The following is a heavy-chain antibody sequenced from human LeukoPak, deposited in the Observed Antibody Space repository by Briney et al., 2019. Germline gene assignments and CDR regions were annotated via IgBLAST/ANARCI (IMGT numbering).Heavy chain of an antibody. Sequence: GGSLRLSCAASGFTCSDYWMSWVRQAPGKGLEWVANIKHDGSEKYYVDSVKGRFTISRDSSKNMLYLQMNSLRAEDTAVYYCARRLLTGYYEFWGQGTLVTVSS. V-gene: IGHV3-7*01. CDR3: ARRLLTGYYEF. J-gene: IGHJ4*02. D-gene: IGHD3-9*01. CDR2: IKHDGSEK. CDR1: GFTCSDYW.